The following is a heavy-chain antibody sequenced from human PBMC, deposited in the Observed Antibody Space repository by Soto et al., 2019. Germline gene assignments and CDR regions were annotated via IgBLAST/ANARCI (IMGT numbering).Heavy chain of an antibody. J-gene: IGHJ5*02. CDR1: GGSISIYY. CDR3: ARGLDYSGYDLDWFDP. V-gene: IGHV4-59*01. CDR2: IYYSGST. Sequence: PSETLSLTCTVSGGSISIYYWSLMRQPPGKGLEWIGYIYYSGSTNYNPSLKSRVTISVDTSKNQFYLKLSSVTAADTAVYYCARGLDYSGYDLDWFDPWGQGKLVTVSS. D-gene: IGHD5-12*01.